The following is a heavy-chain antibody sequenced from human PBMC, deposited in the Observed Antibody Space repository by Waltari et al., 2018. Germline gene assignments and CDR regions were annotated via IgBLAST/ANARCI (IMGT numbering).Heavy chain of an antibody. Sequence: QVQLVQSGAEVKKPGSSVKVSCKASGGTFSSYAISWVRQAPGHGLEWMGGRLPIFSTANYAQKFQGRVTITADESTGTAYMELSSLRSEDTAVYYCARGHRYSYGYGDAFDIWGQGTMVTVSS. V-gene: IGHV1-69*01. CDR3: ARGHRYSYGYGDAFDI. CDR1: GGTFSSYA. CDR2: RLPIFSTA. D-gene: IGHD5-18*01. J-gene: IGHJ3*02.